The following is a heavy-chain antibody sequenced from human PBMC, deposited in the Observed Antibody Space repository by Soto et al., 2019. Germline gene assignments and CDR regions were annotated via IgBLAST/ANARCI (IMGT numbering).Heavy chain of an antibody. D-gene: IGHD3-10*01. CDR1: GGSISSYY. CDR2: IYYSGST. V-gene: IGHV4-59*01. CDR3: ARELYGSGSYEWFDP. Sequence: LSLTCTVSGGSISSYYWSWIRQPPGKGLEWIGYIYYSGSTNYNPSLKSRVTIPVDTSKNQFSLKLSSVTAADTAVYYCARELYGSGSYEWFDPWGQGTLVTVSS. J-gene: IGHJ5*02.